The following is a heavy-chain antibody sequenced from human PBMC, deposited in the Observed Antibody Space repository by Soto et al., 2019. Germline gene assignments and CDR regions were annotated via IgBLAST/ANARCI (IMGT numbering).Heavy chain of an antibody. V-gene: IGHV3-48*01. Sequence: EVQLVESGGGLVQPGGSLRLSCAASGFTFSSYSMNWVRQAPGKGLEWVSYISSSSSTIYYADSVKGRFTISRDNAKHSLYLQMNRLRAEDTAVYYCARDGVVLKDYGIDVWGQGTTVTVSS. D-gene: IGHD3-9*01. J-gene: IGHJ6*02. CDR2: ISSSSSTI. CDR1: GFTFSSYS. CDR3: ARDGVVLKDYGIDV.